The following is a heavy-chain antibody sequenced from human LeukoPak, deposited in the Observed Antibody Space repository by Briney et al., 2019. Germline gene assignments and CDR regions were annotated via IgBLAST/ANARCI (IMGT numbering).Heavy chain of an antibody. CDR3: ASDKGYSNNYFDY. CDR1: GGSISTTGYY. CDR2: IYYSGST. V-gene: IGHV4-39*01. D-gene: IGHD6-13*01. Sequence: SETLSLTCTVSGGSISTTGYYWAWIRQPPGKGLEWIASIYYSGSTYYNSSLKSRVTISVDTSRNQFSLKLSSVTAADTALYYCASDKGYSNNYFDYWGQGTLVTVSS. J-gene: IGHJ4*01.